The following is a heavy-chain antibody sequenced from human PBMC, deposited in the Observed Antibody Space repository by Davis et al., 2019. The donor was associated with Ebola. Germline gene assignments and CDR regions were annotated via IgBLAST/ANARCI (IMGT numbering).Heavy chain of an antibody. D-gene: IGHD3-3*01. V-gene: IGHV4-59*01. CDR1: GGSISSYY. Sequence: PGGSLRLSCTVSGGSISSYYWSWIRQPPGKGLEWIGYIYYSGSTNYNPSLKSRVTISVDTSKNQFSLKLSSVTAADTAVYYCAREGQLRFLEWSGSWFDPWGQGTLVTVSS. CDR3: AREGQLRFLEWSGSWFDP. J-gene: IGHJ5*02. CDR2: IYYSGST.